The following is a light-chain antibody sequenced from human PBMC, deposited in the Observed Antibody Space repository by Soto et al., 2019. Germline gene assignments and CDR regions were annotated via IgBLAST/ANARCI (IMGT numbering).Light chain of an antibody. CDR2: AAS. J-gene: IGKJ4*01. CDR1: QGINTF. CDR3: QQLESYPST. V-gene: IGKV1-9*01. Sequence: IQLTQSPSSLSASVGDRVTITCRASQGINTFLAWYQQKPGKAPKLLIYAASTLQSGVPSRFSGSGSGSDFTPTISSLQPEDFATYYCQQLESYPSTSGGGTKVEIK.